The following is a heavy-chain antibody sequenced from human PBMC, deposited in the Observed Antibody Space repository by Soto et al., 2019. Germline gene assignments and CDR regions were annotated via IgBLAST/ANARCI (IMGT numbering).Heavy chain of an antibody. Sequence: GASVKVSCKASGYTFTSYGISWVRQAPGQGLEWMGWISAYNGNTNYAQKLQGRVTMTTDTSTSTAYMELRSLRSDDTAVYYCAREHNIWSGYYGSXYWGQGTLVXVSS. V-gene: IGHV1-18*01. CDR2: ISAYNGNT. CDR1: GYTFTSYG. D-gene: IGHD3-3*01. CDR3: AREHNIWSGYYGSXY. J-gene: IGHJ4*02.